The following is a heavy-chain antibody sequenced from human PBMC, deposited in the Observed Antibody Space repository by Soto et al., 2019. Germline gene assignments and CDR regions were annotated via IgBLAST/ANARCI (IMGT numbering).Heavy chain of an antibody. V-gene: IGHV1-69*13. Sequence: GASVKVSCKASGGTFSSYAISWVRQAPGQGLEWMGGIIPIFGTANYAQKFQGRVTITADESTSTAYMELSSLRSEDTAVYYCARGSRGQYCTNGVCHPRNYYYGMDVWGQGTTVTVSS. CDR1: GGTFSSYA. CDR3: ARGSRGQYCTNGVCHPRNYYYGMDV. D-gene: IGHD2-8*01. J-gene: IGHJ6*02. CDR2: IIPIFGTA.